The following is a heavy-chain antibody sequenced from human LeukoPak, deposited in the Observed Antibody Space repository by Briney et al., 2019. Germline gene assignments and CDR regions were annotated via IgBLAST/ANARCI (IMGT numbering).Heavy chain of an antibody. D-gene: IGHD3-22*01. CDR3: ASTLKWLAFDY. J-gene: IGHJ4*02. CDR1: GGSISSSSYY. V-gene: IGHV4-61*05. CDR2: IHTIEKT. Sequence: KASETLSLTCTVSGGSISSSSYYWGWIRQPPGKGLEWIGNIHTIEKTNYNPSLKSRVSLSLDTSKKQFSLKMTSVTTADTAVYYCASTLKWLAFDYWGQGTLVTVSS.